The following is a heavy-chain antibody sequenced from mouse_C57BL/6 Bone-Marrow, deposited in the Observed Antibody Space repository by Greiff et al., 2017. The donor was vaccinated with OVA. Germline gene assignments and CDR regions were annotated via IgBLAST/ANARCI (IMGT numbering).Heavy chain of an antibody. CDR1: GYTFTSYT. V-gene: IGHV1-4*01. CDR3: ATLYGSSLPFAY. CDR2: INPSSGYT. Sequence: QVQLQQSGAELARPGASVKMSCKASGYTFTSYTMHWVKQRPGQGLEWIGYINPSSGYTKYNQKFKDKATLTADKSSSTAYMQLSSLTSEDSAVYYCATLYGSSLPFAYWGQGTLVTVSA. J-gene: IGHJ3*01. D-gene: IGHD1-1*01.